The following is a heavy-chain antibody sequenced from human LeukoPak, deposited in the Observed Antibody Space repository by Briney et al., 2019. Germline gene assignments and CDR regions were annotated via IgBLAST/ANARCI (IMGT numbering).Heavy chain of an antibody. V-gene: IGHV1-2*06. D-gene: IGHD5-12*01. J-gene: IGHJ4*02. Sequence: VASVKVSCKASGYTFTSYYMHWVRRAPGQGLEWMGRINANSGGTNYAQKFQGRVTMTRDTPISTAYMELSRLRSDDTAAYYCARPRGRPDADLYGGYAYDYWGQGTLVTVSS. CDR2: INANSGGT. CDR1: GYTFTSYY. CDR3: ARPRGRPDADLYGGYAYDY.